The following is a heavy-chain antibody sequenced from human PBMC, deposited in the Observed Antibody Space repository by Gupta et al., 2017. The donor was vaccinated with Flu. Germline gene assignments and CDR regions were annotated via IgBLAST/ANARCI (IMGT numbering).Heavy chain of an antibody. D-gene: IGHD6-25*01. CDR2: ISYDGSNK. CDR1: GFTFSSYG. Sequence: QVQLVESGGGVVQPGRSLRLSCAASGFTFSSYGIHWVRQAQGKGLEWVAAISYDGSNKYYADSVKGRCTISRDNSKNTLYLQMNSLRAEDTAVYYCAKDSATYYYYGMDVWGQGTTVTVSS. CDR3: AKDSATYYYYGMDV. J-gene: IGHJ6*02. V-gene: IGHV3-30*18.